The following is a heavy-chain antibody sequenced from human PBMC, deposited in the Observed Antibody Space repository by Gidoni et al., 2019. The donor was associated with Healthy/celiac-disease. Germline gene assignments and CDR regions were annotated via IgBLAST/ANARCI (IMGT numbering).Heavy chain of an antibody. CDR3: ARALITMAPARLPATNYGMDV. Sequence: QVQLVQSGAEVKKPGSSVKVSCKASGGTFSSYAISWVRQAPGQGLEWMGGIIPIFGTANYAQKFQGRVTITADESTSTAYMELSSLRSEDTAVYYCARALITMAPARLPATNYGMDVWGQGTTVTVSS. V-gene: IGHV1-69*01. D-gene: IGHD3-10*01. J-gene: IGHJ6*02. CDR2: IIPIFGTA. CDR1: GGTFSSYA.